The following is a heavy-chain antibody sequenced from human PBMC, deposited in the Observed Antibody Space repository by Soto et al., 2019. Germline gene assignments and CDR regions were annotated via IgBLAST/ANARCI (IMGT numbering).Heavy chain of an antibody. J-gene: IGHJ4*02. D-gene: IGHD3-9*01. CDR3: ARDYDILTGYLWYFDY. CDR2: ISTSSSFM. Sequence: GGSLILSCAASGFTFSSYAMSWVRPAPGKGLEWVSSISTSSSFMYYADSVKGRFTISRDDAKNSLYLQMNSLRAEDTAVYYCARDYDILTGYLWYFDYWGQGLLVTVSS. CDR1: GFTFSSYA. V-gene: IGHV3-21*01.